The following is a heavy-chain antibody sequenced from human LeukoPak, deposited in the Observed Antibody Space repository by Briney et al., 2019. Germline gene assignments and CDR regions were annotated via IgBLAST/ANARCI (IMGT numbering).Heavy chain of an antibody. D-gene: IGHD3-10*01. CDR1: GFTFSSYA. Sequence: QTGGSLRLSCAASGFTFSSYAMSWVRQAPGKGLEWVSAISGSGGSTYYADSVKGRFTISRDNSKNTLYLQMNSLRAEDTAVYYCAKDSVGYYYGSGSYSPVDYWGQGTLVTVSS. CDR3: AKDSVGYYYGSGSYSPVDY. CDR2: ISGSGGST. J-gene: IGHJ4*02. V-gene: IGHV3-23*01.